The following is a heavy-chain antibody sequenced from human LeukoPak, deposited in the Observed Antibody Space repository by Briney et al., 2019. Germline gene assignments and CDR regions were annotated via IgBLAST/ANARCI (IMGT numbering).Heavy chain of an antibody. Sequence: SQTLSLTCTVSGGSISSGSCYWSWIRQPAGKGLEWIGRIYTSGSTNYNPSLKSRVTISVDTSKNQFSLKLSSVTAADTAVYYCAREAQKVTSYHFDYWGQGTLVTVSS. V-gene: IGHV4-61*02. CDR1: GGSISSGSCY. J-gene: IGHJ4*02. CDR3: AREAQKVTSYHFDY. D-gene: IGHD4-23*01. CDR2: IYTSGST.